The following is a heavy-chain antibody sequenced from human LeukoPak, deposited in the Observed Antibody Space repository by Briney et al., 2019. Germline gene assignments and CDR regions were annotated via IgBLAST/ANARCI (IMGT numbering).Heavy chain of an antibody. CDR2: IYHSGST. CDR3: ASYSSSARTFDY. J-gene: IGHJ4*02. V-gene: IGHV4-39*07. Sequence: ASETLSLTCTVSGGSISSSSYYWGWIRQPPGKGLEWIGSIYHSGSTYYNPSLKSRVTISVDTSKNQFSLKLSSVTAADTAVYYCASYSSSARTFDYWGQGTLVTVSS. D-gene: IGHD6-6*01. CDR1: GGSISSSSYY.